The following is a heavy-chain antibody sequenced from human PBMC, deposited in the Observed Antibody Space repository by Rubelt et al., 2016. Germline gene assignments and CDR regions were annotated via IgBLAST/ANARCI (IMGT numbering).Heavy chain of an antibody. Sequence: QLQLQESGPGLVKPSETLSLTCTVSGGSISSTDRYYWGWIRQPPGKGLEWIGSIYYSGGTYYHPSLKSRVTISMDTSKNQFSLKVSSVSAADTAVYYCARVVLTGVNPARGYFDYWGQGILVTVSS. V-gene: IGHV4-39*07. D-gene: IGHD7-27*01. CDR2: IYYSGGT. CDR1: GGSISSTDRYY. J-gene: IGHJ4*02. CDR3: ARVVLTGVNPARGYFDY.